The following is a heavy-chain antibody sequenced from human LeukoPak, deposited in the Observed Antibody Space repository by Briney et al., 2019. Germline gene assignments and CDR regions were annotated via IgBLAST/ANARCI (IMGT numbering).Heavy chain of an antibody. Sequence: ASVKVSCKASGYTFTGYYMHWVRQAPGQGLEWMGWINPNSGGTNYAQKFQGRVTMTRDTSISTAYMELSRLRSDDTAVYHCARDPGYCSSTSCYTQAGTVPWFDRWGQGTLVTVSS. CDR2: INPNSGGT. CDR1: GYTFTGYY. D-gene: IGHD2-2*02. CDR3: ARDPGYCSSTSCYTQAGTVPWFDR. V-gene: IGHV1-2*02. J-gene: IGHJ5*02.